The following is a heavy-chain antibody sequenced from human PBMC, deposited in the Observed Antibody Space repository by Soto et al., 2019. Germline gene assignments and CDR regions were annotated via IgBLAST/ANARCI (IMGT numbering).Heavy chain of an antibody. CDR2: ISYDGSNK. D-gene: IGHD2-2*02. J-gene: IGHJ4*02. CDR3: ARDRLDVVVPAAILAY. CDR1: GFTFSSYA. Sequence: GGSLRLSCAASGFTFSSYAMHWVRQAPGKGLEWVAVISYDGSNKYYADSVKGRFTISRDNSKDTLYLQMNSLRVEDTAPYYCARDRLDVVVPAAILAYWGQGTLVTVSS. V-gene: IGHV3-30-3*01.